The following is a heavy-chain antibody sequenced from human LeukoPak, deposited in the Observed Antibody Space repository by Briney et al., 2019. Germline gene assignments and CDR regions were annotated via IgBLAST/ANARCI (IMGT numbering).Heavy chain of an antibody. CDR3: AKDHSRYYDFWSGYYAFDY. V-gene: IGHV3-23*01. Sequence: GGSLRLSCAASGFTFSSYAMSWVRQAPGKGLEWVSAISGSGGSTYYADSVKGRFTISRDNSKNTLYLQMNSLRAEDTAVYYCAKDHSRYYDFWSGYYAFDYWGQGTLVTVSP. J-gene: IGHJ4*02. CDR2: ISGSGGST. D-gene: IGHD3-3*01. CDR1: GFTFSSYA.